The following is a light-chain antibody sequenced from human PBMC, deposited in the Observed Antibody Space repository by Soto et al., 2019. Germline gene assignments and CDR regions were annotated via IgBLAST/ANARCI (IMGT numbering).Light chain of an antibody. V-gene: IGLV2-23*01. J-gene: IGLJ2*01. CDR2: DGG. CDR3: CSSSGSDLFHVI. Sequence: QSALTQPASVSGSPGQSITISCTGTSSDVGSYDLVSWYQRHLGKAPKLIIYDGGKRPSEVSARFSGSSSGNTASLTISRVQAEDDDDYYCCSSSGSDLFHVIFGGGTKLTVL. CDR1: SSDVGSYDL.